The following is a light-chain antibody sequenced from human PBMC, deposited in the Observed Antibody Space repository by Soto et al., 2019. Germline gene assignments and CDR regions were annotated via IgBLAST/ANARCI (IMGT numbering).Light chain of an antibody. CDR3: QTWGTGIHWV. Sequence: QSVLTQSPSASASLGASFKLTCTLSRGHSSYAIAWHQQQPEKGPRYLMKLNSDGSHSKGDGIPDRFSGSSSGAERYLTIASLQSEDEADYYCQTWGTGIHWVFGGGTQLTVL. CDR1: RGHSSYA. V-gene: IGLV4-69*01. J-gene: IGLJ3*02. CDR2: LNSDGSH.